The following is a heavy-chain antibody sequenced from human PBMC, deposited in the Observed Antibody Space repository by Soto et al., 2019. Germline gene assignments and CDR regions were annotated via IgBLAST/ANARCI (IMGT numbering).Heavy chain of an antibody. J-gene: IGHJ4*02. V-gene: IGHV3-30*18. CDR1: GFTFSSYG. CDR3: AKPHSGYDYYFDY. Sequence: GGFLRLSCAASGFTFSSYGMHWVRQAPGKGLEWVAVISYDGSNKYYADSVKGRFTISRDNSKNTLYLQMNSLRAEDTAVYYCAKPHSGYDYYFDYWGQGTLVTVSS. CDR2: ISYDGSNK. D-gene: IGHD5-12*01.